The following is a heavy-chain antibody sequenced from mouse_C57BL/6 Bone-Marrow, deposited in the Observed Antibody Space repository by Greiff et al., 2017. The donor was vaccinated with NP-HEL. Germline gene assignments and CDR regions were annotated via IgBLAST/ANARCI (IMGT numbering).Heavy chain of an antibody. Sequence: QVQLQQSGAELVRPGASVTLSCKASGYTFTDYEMHWVKQTPVHGLEWIGAIDPETGGTAYNQKFKGKAILTADKSSSTAYMELRSLTSEDSAVYYCTRDYYGSLFAYWGQGTLVTVSA. V-gene: IGHV1-15*01. CDR3: TRDYYGSLFAY. J-gene: IGHJ3*01. D-gene: IGHD1-1*01. CDR1: GYTFTDYE. CDR2: IDPETGGT.